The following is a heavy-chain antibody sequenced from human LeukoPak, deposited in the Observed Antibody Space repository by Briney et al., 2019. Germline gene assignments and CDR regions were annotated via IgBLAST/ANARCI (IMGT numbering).Heavy chain of an antibody. CDR3: ARDLSQTYYYDSSGYSFDY. D-gene: IGHD3-22*01. Sequence: GGSLRLSCAASGFTFSSYSMNWVRQAPGKGLEWVSSISSSSSYIYYADSAKGRFTISRDNAKNSLYLQMNSLRAEDTAVYYCARDLSQTYYYDSSGYSFDYWGQGTLVTVSS. V-gene: IGHV3-21*01. CDR2: ISSSSSYI. CDR1: GFTFSSYS. J-gene: IGHJ4*02.